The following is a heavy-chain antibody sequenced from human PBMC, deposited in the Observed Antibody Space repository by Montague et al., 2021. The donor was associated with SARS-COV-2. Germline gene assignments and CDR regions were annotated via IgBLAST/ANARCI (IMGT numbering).Heavy chain of an antibody. CDR3: TSGREGNYNVMDV. Sequence: CAISGDSVSSNSATWNWVRQSPSRGPEWLGRTYYRSKWYNDYAVXVRGRVTISPDTSKNQFSLQLNSVTPEDTAIYYCTSGREGNYNVMDVWGQGTTVTVSS. V-gene: IGHV6-1*01. CDR2: TYYRSKWYN. J-gene: IGHJ6*02. CDR1: GDSVSSNSAT. D-gene: IGHD1-1*01.